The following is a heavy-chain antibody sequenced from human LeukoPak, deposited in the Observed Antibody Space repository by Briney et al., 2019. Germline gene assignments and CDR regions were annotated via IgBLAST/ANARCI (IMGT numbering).Heavy chain of an antibody. Sequence: GGSLRLSCAASGFTFSSYAMHWVRQAPGKGLEWVAIISYDGSNKYYADSVKGRFTISRDNSKNTLYLQMNSLRAEDTAVYYCARGGVSWFGDPYYFDYWGQGTLVTVSS. CDR2: ISYDGSNK. CDR3: ARGGVSWFGDPYYFDY. D-gene: IGHD3-10*01. J-gene: IGHJ4*02. CDR1: GFTFSSYA. V-gene: IGHV3-30*14.